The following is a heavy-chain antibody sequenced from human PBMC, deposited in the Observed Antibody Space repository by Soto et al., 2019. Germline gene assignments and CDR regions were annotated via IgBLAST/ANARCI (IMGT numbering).Heavy chain of an antibody. Sequence: GGSLRLSCAASGFTFSSYAMSWVRQAPGKGLEWVSAISGSGGSTYYADSVKGRFTISRDNSKNTLYLQMNSLRAEDTAVYYCAKEGLGHDYVWGSYRSLDYWGQGTLVTVSS. J-gene: IGHJ4*02. CDR2: ISGSGGST. V-gene: IGHV3-23*01. CDR1: GFTFSSYA. D-gene: IGHD3-16*02. CDR3: AKEGLGHDYVWGSYRSLDY.